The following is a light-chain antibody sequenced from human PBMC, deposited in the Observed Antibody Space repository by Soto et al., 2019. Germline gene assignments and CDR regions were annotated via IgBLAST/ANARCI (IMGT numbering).Light chain of an antibody. Sequence: QSALTQPACVSGSPGQSITISCSGTPSDVGGYNLVSWYQQQTAKAPKLLIYEGTQRPSGVSSRFSGSKSGNTASLTISGLQAEDEADYYCCSYASSSSYVFGTGTKVTVL. V-gene: IGLV2-23*01. CDR3: CSYASSSSYV. CDR2: EGT. J-gene: IGLJ1*01. CDR1: PSDVGGYNL.